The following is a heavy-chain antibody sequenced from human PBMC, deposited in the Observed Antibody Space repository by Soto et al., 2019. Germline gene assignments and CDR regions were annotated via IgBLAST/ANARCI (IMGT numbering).Heavy chain of an antibody. J-gene: IGHJ4*02. V-gene: IGHV3-23*01. Sequence: PGGSLRLSCAASGFTFSSYAMSWVRQAPGKGLEWVSAISGSGGSTYYADSVKGRFTISRDNSKNTLYLQMNSLRAEDTAVYYCAKGPYYDILTGYRKPGYFDYWGQGTLVTVSS. CDR2: ISGSGGST. D-gene: IGHD3-9*01. CDR3: AKGPYYDILTGYRKPGYFDY. CDR1: GFTFSSYA.